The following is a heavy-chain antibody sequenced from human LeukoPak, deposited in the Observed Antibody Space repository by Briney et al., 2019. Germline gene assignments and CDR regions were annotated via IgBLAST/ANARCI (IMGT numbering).Heavy chain of an antibody. CDR2: ISYSGGT. D-gene: IGHD6-6*01. V-gene: IGHV4-38-2*01. CDR1: GFTFNDYY. J-gene: IGHJ4*01. CDR3: ARAKGEIFTSSSFYFDY. Sequence: GSLRLSCVASGFTFNDYYMGWIRQPPGKGLEWIESISYSGGTYYNPSLKSRVTISADTSKNRFSLKLSSVTAADTAVYYCARAKGEIFTSSSFYFDYWGHGILVSVSS.